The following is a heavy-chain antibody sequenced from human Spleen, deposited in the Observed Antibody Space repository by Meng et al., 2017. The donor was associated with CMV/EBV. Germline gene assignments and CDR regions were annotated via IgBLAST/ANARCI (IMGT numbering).Heavy chain of an antibody. CDR1: GYTFTGYY. CDR3: ARNYYGSGGHNYLNWFDP. J-gene: IGHJ5*02. D-gene: IGHD3-10*01. CDR2: INPNSGGT. Sequence: ASVKVSCKASGYTFTGYYMHWVRQAPGQGLEWMGWINPNSGGTNYAQKFQGRVTMTRDTSISTAYMELSSLRSDDTAVYYCARNYYGSGGHNYLNWFDPWGQGTLVTVSS. V-gene: IGHV1-2*02.